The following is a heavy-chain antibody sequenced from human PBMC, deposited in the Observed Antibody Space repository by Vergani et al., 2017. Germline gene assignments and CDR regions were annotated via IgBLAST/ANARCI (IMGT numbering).Heavy chain of an antibody. V-gene: IGHV4-34*01. CDR2: IDHTGRP. CDR3: ARVNTETNSHLYYYYYMDV. D-gene: IGHD4-11*01. J-gene: IGHJ6*03. Sequence: QVQLQQWGGGLLKPSETLSLTCVVTGGSFTSYHWTWIRQSPGEGLEWVGDIDHTGRPDNNPSLKSRITMSVDKSRNQFSLTLISVTATDTAIYFCARVNTETNSHLYYYYYMDVWGQGTAVTVS. CDR1: GGSFTSYH.